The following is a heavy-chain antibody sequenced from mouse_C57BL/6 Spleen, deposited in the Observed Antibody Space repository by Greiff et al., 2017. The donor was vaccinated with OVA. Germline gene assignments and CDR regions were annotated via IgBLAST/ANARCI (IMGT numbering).Heavy chain of an antibody. D-gene: IGHD1-1*01. J-gene: IGHJ2*01. CDR1: GYAFSSYW. CDR2: IYPGDGDT. V-gene: IGHV1-80*01. CDR3: ARSDYYGSSYGDY. Sequence: VKLVESGAELVKPGASVKISCKASGYAFSSYWMNWVKQRPGKGLEWIGQIYPGDGDTNYNGKFKGKATLTADKSSSTAYMQLSSLTSEDSAVYFCARSDYYGSSYGDYWGQGTTLTVSS.